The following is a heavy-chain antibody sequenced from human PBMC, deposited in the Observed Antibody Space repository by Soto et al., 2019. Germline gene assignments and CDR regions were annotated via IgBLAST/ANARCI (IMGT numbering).Heavy chain of an antibody. CDR1: GGSISSYY. D-gene: IGHD5-12*01. CDR2: IYYSGST. J-gene: IGHJ6*02. CDR3: AKSPYSGYPGYYYYGMDV. Sequence: SETLSLTCTGSGGSISSYYWSWIRQPPGKGLEWIGYIYYSGSTNYNPSLKSRVTISVDTSKNQFSLKLSSVTAADTAVYYCAKSPYSGYPGYYYYGMDVWGQGTTVTVSS. V-gene: IGHV4-59*01.